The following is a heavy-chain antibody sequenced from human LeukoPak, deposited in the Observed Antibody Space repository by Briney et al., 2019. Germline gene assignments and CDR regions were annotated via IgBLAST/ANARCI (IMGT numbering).Heavy chain of an antibody. CDR3: ATPAGTTNYYYYYGMDV. V-gene: IGHV1-2*06. Sequence: GASVKVSCKASGYTFTSYGISWVRQAPGQGLEWMGRINPNSGGTNYAQKFQGRVTMTRDTSISTAYMELSRLRSDDTAVYYCATPAGTTNYYYYYGMDVWGQGTTVTVSS. CDR1: GYTFTSYG. D-gene: IGHD1/OR15-1a*01. J-gene: IGHJ6*02. CDR2: INPNSGGT.